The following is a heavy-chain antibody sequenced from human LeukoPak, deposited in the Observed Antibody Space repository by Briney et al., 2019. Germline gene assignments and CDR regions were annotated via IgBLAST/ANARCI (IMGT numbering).Heavy chain of an antibody. V-gene: IGHV3-21*04. CDR2: INSGSSYI. J-gene: IGHJ3*02. CDR3: ARATLRNFDWLLLPRGLDAFDI. D-gene: IGHD3-9*01. Sequence: KTGGSLRLSCAASGFTFSSYSMNWVRQAPGKGLEWVSSINSGSSYIYYADSVQGRFTISRDNAKNSLYLQMNSLRAEDTAVYYCARATLRNFDWLLLPRGLDAFDIWGQGTMVTVSS. CDR1: GFTFSSYS.